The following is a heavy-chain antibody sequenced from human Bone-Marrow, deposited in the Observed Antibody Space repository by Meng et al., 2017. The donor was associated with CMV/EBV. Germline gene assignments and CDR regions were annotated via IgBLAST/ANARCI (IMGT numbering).Heavy chain of an antibody. CDR1: GGTFSSYA. CDR3: ARDHSMVNYYYYGMDV. J-gene: IGHJ6*02. Sequence: ASVKVSCKASGGTFSSYAISWVRQAPGQGLEWMGWINPNSGGTNYAQKFQGRVTMTRDTSISTAYMELSRLRSEDTAVYYCARDHSMVNYYYYGMDVWGQGTTVTVSS. V-gene: IGHV1-2*02. D-gene: IGHD3-10*01. CDR2: INPNSGGT.